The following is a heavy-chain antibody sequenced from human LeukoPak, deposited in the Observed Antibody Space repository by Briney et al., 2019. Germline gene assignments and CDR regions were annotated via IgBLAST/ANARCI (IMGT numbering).Heavy chain of an antibody. CDR2: ISSSGSTI. D-gene: IGHD6-13*01. V-gene: IGHV3-48*03. Sequence: GGSLRPSCAASGFTFSSYEMNWVRQAPGKGLEWVSYISSSGSTIYYADPVKGRFTISRDNAKNSLYLQMNSLRAEDTAVYYCASLTAAAPYYYYYMDVWGKGTTVTVSS. CDR3: ASLTAAAPYYYYYMDV. CDR1: GFTFSSYE. J-gene: IGHJ6*03.